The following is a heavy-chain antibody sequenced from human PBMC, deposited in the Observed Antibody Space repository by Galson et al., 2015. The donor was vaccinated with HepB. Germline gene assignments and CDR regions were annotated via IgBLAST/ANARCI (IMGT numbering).Heavy chain of an antibody. D-gene: IGHD1-26*01. CDR2: IYSGGST. V-gene: IGHV3-53*01. CDR3: ARDKWELGRRSYAFDI. Sequence: SLRLSCAASGFTVSSNYMSWVRQAPGKGLEWVSIIYSGGSTYYADSVEGRFTISRDNSKNTLYLQMNSLRAEDTAVYYCARDKWELGRRSYAFDIWGQGTMVTVSS. CDR1: GFTVSSNY. J-gene: IGHJ3*02.